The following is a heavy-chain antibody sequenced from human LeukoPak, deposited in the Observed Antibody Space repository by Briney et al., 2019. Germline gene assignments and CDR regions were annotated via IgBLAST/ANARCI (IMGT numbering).Heavy chain of an antibody. J-gene: IGHJ4*02. CDR1: GYTFTSYD. Sequence: ASVKVSCKASGYTFTSYDIHWVRQATGQGLEWMGWINPHSDNTDYAQKFQARVTITRNTSISTAYMELSRLRSEDTAVYYCARVRSADRAGDLDSWGQGTLVTVSS. CDR3: ARVRSADRAGDLDS. D-gene: IGHD6-19*01. V-gene: IGHV1-8*01. CDR2: INPHSDNT.